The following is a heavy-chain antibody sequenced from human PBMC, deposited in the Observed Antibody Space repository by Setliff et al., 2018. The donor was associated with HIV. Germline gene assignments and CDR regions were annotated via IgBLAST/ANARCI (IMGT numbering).Heavy chain of an antibody. D-gene: IGHD2-15*01. CDR2: IYTSGST. CDR1: GGSISSGSYY. J-gene: IGHJ3*02. CDR3: AREPYCSGGSCGAFDI. V-gene: IGHV4-61*02. Sequence: SETLSLTCTVSGGSISSGSYYWSWIRQPAGKGLEWIGRIYTSGSTNYNPSLKSRVTMSVDTSKYQFSLKLSSVTAADTAVYYCAREPYCSGGSCGAFDIWGQGTMVTVSS.